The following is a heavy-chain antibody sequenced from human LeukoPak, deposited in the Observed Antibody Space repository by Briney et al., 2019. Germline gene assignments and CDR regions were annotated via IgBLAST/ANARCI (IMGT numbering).Heavy chain of an antibody. Sequence: QAGGSLRLSCAASGFTFSNYWMTWVRQAPGKGLEWVANVNRDGSERYYVDSVKGRFTISRDDAKSSLYLQMNSLRAEDTAVYYCAKAPPYKKYFDYWGQGTLVTVSS. CDR3: AKAPPYKKYFDY. CDR2: VNRDGSER. CDR1: GFTFSNYW. J-gene: IGHJ4*02. V-gene: IGHV3-7*03. D-gene: IGHD1-1*01.